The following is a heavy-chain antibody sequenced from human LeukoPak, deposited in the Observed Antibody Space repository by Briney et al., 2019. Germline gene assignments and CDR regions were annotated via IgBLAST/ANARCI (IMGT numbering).Heavy chain of an antibody. J-gene: IGHJ4*02. D-gene: IGHD3-10*01. V-gene: IGHV5-51*01. CDR3: ARSSGLASYDY. Sequence: GESLKISCKGSGYSLTSYWIGWVRQMPGKGLEWMGIIYPGDSDTRYSPSFQGQVTISADKSISTAYLQWSSLRATDTAMYYCARSSGLASYDYWGQGTLVTVSS. CDR2: IYPGDSDT. CDR1: GYSLTSYW.